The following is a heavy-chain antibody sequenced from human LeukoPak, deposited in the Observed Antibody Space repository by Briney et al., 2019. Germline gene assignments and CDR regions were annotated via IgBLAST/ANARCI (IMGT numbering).Heavy chain of an antibody. Sequence: PGGSLRLSCAASGFTVSSNYMNWVRQAPGKGLEWVSIIYSGGDTYYADSVKGRFTISRDNSKNTLYLQMNSLRAEDTAVYYCTRGPGSTWYSDYWGQGTLVTVSS. CDR2: IYSGGDT. D-gene: IGHD6-13*01. J-gene: IGHJ4*02. CDR3: TRGPGSTWYSDY. V-gene: IGHV3-66*02. CDR1: GFTVSSNY.